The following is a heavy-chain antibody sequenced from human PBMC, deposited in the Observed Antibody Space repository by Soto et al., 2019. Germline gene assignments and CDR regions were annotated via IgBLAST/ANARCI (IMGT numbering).Heavy chain of an antibody. V-gene: IGHV2-5*01. CDR3: ARSKYYYDSSGPSDAFDI. D-gene: IGHD3-22*01. CDR2: IYWNDDK. Sequence: SGPTLVNPTQTLTLTCTFSGFSLSTSGVGVGWIRQPPGKALEWLALIYWNDDKRYSPSLKSRLTISKDTSKNQVVLTMTNMDPVDTATYYCARSKYYYDSSGPSDAFDIWGQGTMVTVSS. J-gene: IGHJ3*02. CDR1: GFSLSTSGVG.